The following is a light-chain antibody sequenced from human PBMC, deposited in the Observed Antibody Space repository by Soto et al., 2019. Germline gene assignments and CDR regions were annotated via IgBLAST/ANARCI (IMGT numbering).Light chain of an antibody. J-gene: IGLJ3*02. CDR3: CSYTSSETVV. V-gene: IGLV2-23*02. CDR1: NSDVGKYDF. CDR2: EVN. Sequence: QYALTQPASVSGTPGQSITISCTGTNSDVGKYDFVSWYQHYPHKAPKFIIYEVNKRPSGVSHRFSGSKSGSTASLTISGLQAEDEAHYYCCSYTSSETVVFGGGTKVTVL.